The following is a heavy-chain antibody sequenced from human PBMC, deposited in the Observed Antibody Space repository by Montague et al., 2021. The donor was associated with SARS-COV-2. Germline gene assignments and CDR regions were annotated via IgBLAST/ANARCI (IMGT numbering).Heavy chain of an antibody. J-gene: IGHJ4*02. Sequence: SVKVSCKASGYTFTSYDINWVRQAPGQGLEWMGWMNPDNGNTGLXQTFQGSVTLTRNSSINTAYMELSSLTSEDTAIYYCARGVIRSFYYGSGTFDHWGQGSLVTVSS. CDR3: ARGVIRSFYYGSGTFDH. CDR2: MNPDNGNT. CDR1: GYTFTSYD. D-gene: IGHD3-10*01. V-gene: IGHV1-8*01.